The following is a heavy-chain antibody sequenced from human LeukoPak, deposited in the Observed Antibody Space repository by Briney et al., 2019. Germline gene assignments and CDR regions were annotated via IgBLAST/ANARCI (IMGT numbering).Heavy chain of an antibody. CDR3: AREVSGVVVPAANYYFYMDV. J-gene: IGHJ6*03. CDR1: GGSISSGDYY. V-gene: IGHV4-30-4*08. CDR2: IYYSGST. D-gene: IGHD2-2*01. Sequence: SQTLSLTCTVSGGSISSGDYYWSWIRQPPGKGLEWIGYIYYSGSTYYNPSLKSRVTILVDTSKNQFSLTLSSVTAADTAVYYCAREVSGVVVPAANYYFYMDVWGKGTTVTVSS.